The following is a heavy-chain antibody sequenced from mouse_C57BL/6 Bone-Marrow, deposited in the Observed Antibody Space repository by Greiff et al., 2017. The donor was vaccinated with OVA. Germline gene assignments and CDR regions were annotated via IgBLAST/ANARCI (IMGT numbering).Heavy chain of an antibody. D-gene: IGHD1-1*01. Sequence: VQLQQSGPGLVQPSQSLSITCTVSGFSLTSYGVHWVRQSPGKGLEWLGVIWSGGSTDYNAAFISRLSISKDNSKSQVFFKMNSLQADDTAIYYCARPDYYGSSPFAYWGQGTLVTVSA. CDR2: IWSGGST. J-gene: IGHJ3*01. CDR3: ARPDYYGSSPFAY. V-gene: IGHV2-2*01. CDR1: GFSLTSYG.